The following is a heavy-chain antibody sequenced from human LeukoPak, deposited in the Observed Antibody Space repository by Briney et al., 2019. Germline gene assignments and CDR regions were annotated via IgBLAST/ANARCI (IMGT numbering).Heavy chain of an antibody. CDR1: GYTFTGYY. D-gene: IGHD1-26*01. J-gene: IGHJ4*02. V-gene: IGHV1-2*02. CDR3: ARGGRRKSATLYY. Sequence: ASVKVSCKASGYTFTGYYMHWVRQAPRQGLEWMGWIKPNSGGTNYAQKFQGRVTMTRDTSISTAYMELSRLRSDDTAVYYGARGGRRKSATLYYWGQGTLVTVSS. CDR2: IKPNSGGT.